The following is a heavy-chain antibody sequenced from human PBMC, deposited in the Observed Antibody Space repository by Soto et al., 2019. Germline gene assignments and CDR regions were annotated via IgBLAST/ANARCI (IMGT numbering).Heavy chain of an antibody. J-gene: IGHJ4*02. CDR1: GYTFTSYD. D-gene: IGHD4-17*01. CDR3: ARGDGLTLYGDYVGMAY. CDR2: MNPNSGNT. Sequence: QVQLVQSGAEVKKPGASVKVSCKASGYTFTSYDINWVRQATGQGLEWRGWMNPNSGNTGYAQKFQGRVTMTRNTYISTAYMELSSLRSEDTAVYYCARGDGLTLYGDYVGMAYWGQGTLVTVSS. V-gene: IGHV1-8*01.